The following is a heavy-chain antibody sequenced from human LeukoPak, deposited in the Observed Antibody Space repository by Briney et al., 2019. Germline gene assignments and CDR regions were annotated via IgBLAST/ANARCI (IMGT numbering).Heavy chain of an antibody. V-gene: IGHV4-59*10. CDR1: GGSFSGYY. CDR3: ARARAAGSWYYFDS. D-gene: IGHD6-13*01. Sequence: SETLSLTCAVYGGSFSGYYWSWIRQPPGKGLEWIGRVFPSGSTNYNPSLKSRVTMSISPSKAQFSLQLTSVTAADTAVYYCARARAAGSWYYFDSWGQGVLVTVSS. J-gene: IGHJ4*02. CDR2: VFPSGST.